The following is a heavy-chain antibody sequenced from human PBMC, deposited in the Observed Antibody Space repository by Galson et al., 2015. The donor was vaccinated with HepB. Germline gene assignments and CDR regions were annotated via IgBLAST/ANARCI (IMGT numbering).Heavy chain of an antibody. CDR2: FDPEDGEK. Sequence: SVKVSCKASGGTFSSYGISWVRQAPGRGLEWMGGFDPEDGEKIYAQKLQGRVTMTEDTSTDTAYMELSSLRSEDTAVYFCLTDARGGNSGGFDFWGQGTLVTVSS. CDR3: LTDARGGNSGGFDF. J-gene: IGHJ4*02. CDR1: GGTFSSYG. V-gene: IGHV1-24*01. D-gene: IGHD4-23*01.